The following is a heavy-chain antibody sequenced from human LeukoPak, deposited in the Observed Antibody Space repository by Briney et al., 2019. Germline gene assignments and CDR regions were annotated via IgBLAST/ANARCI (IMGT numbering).Heavy chain of an antibody. J-gene: IGHJ4*02. CDR1: GGSISSYY. CDR2: IYYSGST. CDR3: ASGRPAAIGYFDY. V-gene: IGHV4-59*01. D-gene: IGHD2-2*01. Sequence: TSETLSLTCTVSGGSISSYYWSWIRQPPGKGLEWIGYIYYSGSTNYNPSLKSRVTISVDTSKNQFSLKLSSVTAADTAVYYCASGRPAAIGYFDYWGQGTLVTVSS.